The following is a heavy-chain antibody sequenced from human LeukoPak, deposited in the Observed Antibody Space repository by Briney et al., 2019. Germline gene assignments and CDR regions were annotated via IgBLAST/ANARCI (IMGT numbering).Heavy chain of an antibody. D-gene: IGHD3-10*01. Sequence: SELLSLTCTVSGGSISSNSFYWGWIRQPPGKGLEWIGSNYYSGSTYYNPSLKSRVTISVDTSKNQFSLKLSSVTVADTAVYYCARNRYYYGSGNYGVPNWFDPWGQGTLVTVSS. CDR1: GGSISSNSFY. J-gene: IGHJ5*02. CDR2: NYYSGST. V-gene: IGHV4-39*01. CDR3: ARNRYYYGSGNYGVPNWFDP.